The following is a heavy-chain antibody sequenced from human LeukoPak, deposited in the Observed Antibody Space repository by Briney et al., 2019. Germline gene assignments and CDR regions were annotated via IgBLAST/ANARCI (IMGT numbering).Heavy chain of an antibody. CDR2: IKQDGSDK. CDR3: ARDWYIGSSFDP. D-gene: IGHD1-14*01. Sequence: GGSLRLSCAASGFTFSSYWMSWVRQAPGKGLEWVAIIKQDGSDKYYVDSVKGRFTISRDNDKNSLYLQMNSLRAEDTAMYYCARDWYIGSSFDPWGQGTLVTVSS. CDR1: GFTFSSYW. V-gene: IGHV3-7*01. J-gene: IGHJ5*02.